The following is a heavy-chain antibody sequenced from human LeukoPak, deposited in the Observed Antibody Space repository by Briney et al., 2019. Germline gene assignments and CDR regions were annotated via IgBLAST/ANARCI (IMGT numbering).Heavy chain of an antibody. Sequence: GGSLRLSCAASGFTFSIYSMSWARQAPGKGLEWVSYISSSSSTINYADSVKGRFTISRDDAKNSLYLQINSLRAEDTAVYYCAKNGAVSGYADYWGQGTPVTVSS. D-gene: IGHD6-19*01. CDR1: GFTFSIYS. V-gene: IGHV3-48*01. J-gene: IGHJ4*02. CDR3: AKNGAVSGYADY. CDR2: ISSSSSTI.